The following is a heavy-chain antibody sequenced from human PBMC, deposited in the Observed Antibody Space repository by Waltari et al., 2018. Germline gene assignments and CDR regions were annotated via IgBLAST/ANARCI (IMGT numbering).Heavy chain of an antibody. Sequence: QVQLVQSGAEVKKPGSSVKVSCKASGGTFSSSAISWVRQAPGQGLEWMGGIIPILGIANYAQKFQGRVTMTADESTSTAYMGLSSLRSEETAVYYCARVVVGATNWFDPWGQGTLVTVSS. CDR2: IIPILGIA. J-gene: IGHJ5*02. CDR1: GGTFSSSA. CDR3: ARVVVGATNWFDP. V-gene: IGHV1-69*04. D-gene: IGHD1-26*01.